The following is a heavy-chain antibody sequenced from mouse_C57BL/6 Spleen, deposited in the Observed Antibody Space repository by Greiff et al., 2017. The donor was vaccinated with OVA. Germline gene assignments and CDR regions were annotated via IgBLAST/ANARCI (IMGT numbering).Heavy chain of an antibody. V-gene: IGHV1-20*01. D-gene: IGHD1-1*01. CDR3: ARSGYGSSYWYFDV. J-gene: IGHJ1*03. CDR2: INPYNGDT. Sequence: EVKLMESGPELVKPGDSVKISCKASGYSFTGYFMNWVMQSHGKSLEWIGRINPYNGDTFYNQKFKGKATLTVDKSSSTAHMELRSLTSEDSAVYYCARSGYGSSYWYFDVWGTGTTVTVSS. CDR1: GYSFTGYF.